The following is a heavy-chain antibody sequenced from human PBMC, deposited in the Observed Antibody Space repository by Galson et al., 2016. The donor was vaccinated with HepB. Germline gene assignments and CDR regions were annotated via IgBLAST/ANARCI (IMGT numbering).Heavy chain of an antibody. CDR2: ISVDGGDE. Sequence: SLRLSCAASGFSFRSYAMHWVRQVPGKGLEWVAVISVDGGDEYYADSVKGRFTISRDNSKNTLYLQMNSLRVEDTAVYYCARGPGSDYRGRGYYCCMDAWGQGTTVTVSS. V-gene: IGHV3-30*04. CDR1: GFSFRSYA. CDR3: ARGPGSDYRGRGYYCCMDA. D-gene: IGHD3-10*01. J-gene: IGHJ6*02.